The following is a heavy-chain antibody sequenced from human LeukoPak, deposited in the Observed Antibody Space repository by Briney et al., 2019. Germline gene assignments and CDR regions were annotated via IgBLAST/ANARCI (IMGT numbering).Heavy chain of an antibody. CDR3: AKERGSRVVGYFDY. CDR2: ISYDGSNK. V-gene: IGHV3-30*18. CDR1: GFTFSSYG. J-gene: IGHJ4*02. D-gene: IGHD3-10*01. Sequence: GGSLRLSCAASGFTFSSYGMHWVRQAPGKGLEWVAVISYDGSNKYYADSVKGRFTISRDNSKNTLYLQMNSLRAEDTAVYYCAKERGSRVVGYFDYWGQGTLVTVSS.